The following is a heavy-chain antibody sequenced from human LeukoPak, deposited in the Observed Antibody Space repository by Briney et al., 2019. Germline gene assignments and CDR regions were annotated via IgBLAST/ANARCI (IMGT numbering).Heavy chain of an antibody. CDR2: IIPIFGTA. J-gene: IGHJ5*02. CDR1: GGTFSSYA. D-gene: IGHD5-12*01. V-gene: IGHV1-69*13. Sequence: SVEVSCKASGGTFSSYAISWVRQAPGQGLEWMGGIIPIFGTANYAQKFQGRVTITADESTSTAYMELSSLRSEDTAVYYCARDVATIMGAGWFDPWGQGTLVTVSS. CDR3: ARDVATIMGAGWFDP.